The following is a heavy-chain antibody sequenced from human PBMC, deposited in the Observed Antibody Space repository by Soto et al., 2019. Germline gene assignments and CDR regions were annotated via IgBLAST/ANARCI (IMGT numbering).Heavy chain of an antibody. CDR3: ARLMITSQNIAYETQYYYYYYGMDV. CDR2: IDPSDSYT. V-gene: IGHV5-10-1*01. D-gene: IGHD3-22*01. CDR1: GYSFTSYW. Sequence: PGESLKISCKGSGYSFTSYWISWVRQMPGKGLEWMGRIDPSDSYTNYSPSFQGHVTISADKSISTAYLQWSSLKASDTAMYYCARLMITSQNIAYETQYYYYYYGMDVWGQGTTVTVSS. J-gene: IGHJ6*02.